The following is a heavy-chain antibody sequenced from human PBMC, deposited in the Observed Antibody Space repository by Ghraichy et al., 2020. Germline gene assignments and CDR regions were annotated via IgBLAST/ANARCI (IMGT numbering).Heavy chain of an antibody. CDR1: AGSISSHY. Sequence: SETLSLTCTVSAGSISSHYWSWIRQPPGRRLEWIGYVHISGGTNYNPSLKSRVTMSIDPSKNQFSLNLNSVTAADTAVYYCATRPVANSFFGVFDYWCQGTLVTVSS. D-gene: IGHD3-10*01. V-gene: IGHV4-59*11. CDR2: VHISGGT. CDR3: ATRPVANSFFGVFDY. J-gene: IGHJ4*01.